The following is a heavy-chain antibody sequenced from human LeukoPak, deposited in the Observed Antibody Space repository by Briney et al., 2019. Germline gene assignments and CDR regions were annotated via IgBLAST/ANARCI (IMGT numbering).Heavy chain of an antibody. V-gene: IGHV4-30-4*01. CDR1: GGSISSGDYY. CDR2: IYYSGST. J-gene: IGHJ5*02. CDR3: ARDLPSPSNWFDP. Sequence: SETLSLTCTVSGGSISSGDYYWSWIRQPPGKGLEWIGYIYYSGSTYYNPSLRSRVTISVDTSKNQFSLKLSSVTAADTAVYYCARDLPSPSNWFDPWGQGTLVTVSS.